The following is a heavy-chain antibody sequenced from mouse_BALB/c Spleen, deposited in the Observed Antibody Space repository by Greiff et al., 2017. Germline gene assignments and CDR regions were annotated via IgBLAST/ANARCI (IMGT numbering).Heavy chain of an antibody. J-gene: IGHJ2*01. CDR2: INPSNGGT. CDR3: TRRMGFDY. CDR1: GYTFTSYY. V-gene: IGHV1S81*02. Sequence: VQLQQSGAELVKPGASVKLSCKASGYTFTSYYMYWVKQRPGQGLEWIGGINPSNGGTNFNEKFKSKATLTVDKSSSTAYMQLSSLTSEDSAVYYCTRRMGFDYWGQGTTLTVSS.